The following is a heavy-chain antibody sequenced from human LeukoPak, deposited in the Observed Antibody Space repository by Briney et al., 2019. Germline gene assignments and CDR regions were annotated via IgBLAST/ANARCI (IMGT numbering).Heavy chain of an antibody. CDR3: AKEKDPDYYDSSGSLGFDP. V-gene: IGHV3-21*04. CDR1: GFTFSSYS. J-gene: IGHJ5*02. D-gene: IGHD3-22*01. Sequence: WGSLRLSCAASGFTFSSYSMNWVRQAPGKGLEWVSSISSSSSYIYYADSVKGRFTISRDNAKNSLYLQMNSLRAEDTALYYCAKEKDPDYYDSSGSLGFDPWGQGTLVTVSS. CDR2: ISSSSSYI.